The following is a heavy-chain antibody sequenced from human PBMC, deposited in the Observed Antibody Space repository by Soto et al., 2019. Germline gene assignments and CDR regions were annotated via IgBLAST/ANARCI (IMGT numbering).Heavy chain of an antibody. D-gene: IGHD2-2*01. CDR2: ISSNGGST. CDR1: GFTFSIYA. Sequence: EVPLVESGGGLVQPGGSLRLSCAASGFTFSIYAMHWVRQAPGKGLEYVSAISSNGGSTYYANSVKGRFTISRDNSKNTLYLQMGSLRAEDMAVYYCAREGYCSSTSCYSFDYWGQGTLVTVSS. CDR3: AREGYCSSTSCYSFDY. J-gene: IGHJ4*02. V-gene: IGHV3-64*01.